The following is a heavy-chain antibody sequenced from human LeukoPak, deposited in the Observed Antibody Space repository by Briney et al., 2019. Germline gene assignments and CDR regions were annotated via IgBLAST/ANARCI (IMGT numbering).Heavy chain of an antibody. V-gene: IGHV4-59*08. CDR2: IYYSGGT. CDR1: GDSISGDY. Sequence: SETLSLTCTVSGDSISGDYWSWIRQPPGKGLEWIAYIYYSGGTNYNPSLKSRVTISLDTSKNQFSLTVRSVTAADTAVYYCARHISMLVMPTPMDYYGMDVWGQGTTVIVSS. J-gene: IGHJ6*02. D-gene: IGHD3-22*01. CDR3: ARHISMLVMPTPMDYYGMDV.